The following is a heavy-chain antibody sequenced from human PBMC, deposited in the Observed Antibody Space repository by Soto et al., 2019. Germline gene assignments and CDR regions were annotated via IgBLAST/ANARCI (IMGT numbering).Heavy chain of an antibody. CDR2: ISISSSDR. CDR1: GFTLRTYT. CDR3: VRGMNPLF. J-gene: IGHJ4*01. V-gene: IGHV3-21*06. Sequence: GGSLRLSCAASGFTLRTYTMNWVRQAPGKGLEWVSSISISSSDRYYADSVRGRFTISRDNAKNALYLQMNSLRADDAAVYFCVRGMNPLFGGQGTLVTVS.